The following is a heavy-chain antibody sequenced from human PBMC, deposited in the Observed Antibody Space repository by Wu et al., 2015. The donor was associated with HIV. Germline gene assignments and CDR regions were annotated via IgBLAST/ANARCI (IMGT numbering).Heavy chain of an antibody. Sequence: QVQMEQSGAEVKTPGASVKVACKASGYTFTGHYIHWVRQAPGQGLEWLGRINPNRGATNFAQKFQGRFTMSSDTSINTVFMELRRLTSDDTAKYYCARDQKLCSGIVRGPPYNMDSWGQGTLVIVSS. CDR2: INPNRGAT. D-gene: IGHD3-10*02. J-gene: IGHJ1*01. CDR1: GYTFTGHY. V-gene: IGHV1-2*06. CDR3: ARDQKLCSGIVRGPPYNMDS.